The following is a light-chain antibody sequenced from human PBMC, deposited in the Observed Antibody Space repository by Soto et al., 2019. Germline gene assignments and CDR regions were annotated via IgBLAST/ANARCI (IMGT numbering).Light chain of an antibody. V-gene: IGLV2-14*01. CDR1: SSDVGGYNY. J-gene: IGLJ1*01. CDR3: SSYTSSSAYV. CDR2: DVS. Sequence: QSALTQPASVSGSPGQSITISCTGTSSDVGGYNYVSWYQQKPGKAPKLMIYDVSNRPSGVSRRFSGSKFGNTASLTISGLQADDEADYYCSSYTSSSAYVFGIGTKLTVL.